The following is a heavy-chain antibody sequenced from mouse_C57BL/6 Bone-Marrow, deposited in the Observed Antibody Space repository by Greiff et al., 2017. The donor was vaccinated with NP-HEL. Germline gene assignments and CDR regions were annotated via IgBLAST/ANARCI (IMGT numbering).Heavy chain of an antibody. D-gene: IGHD2-4*01. J-gene: IGHJ3*01. CDR3: ARDDYVPFAY. CDR1: GYTFTSYW. V-gene: IGHV1-52*01. CDR2: IDPSDSET. Sequence: QVQLQQSGAELVRPGSSVKLSCKASGYTFTSYWMHWVKQRPIQGLEWIGNIDPSDSETHYNQKFKDKATLTVDKSSSTAYMQLSSLTSEDSAVYYCARDDYVPFAYWGQGTLVTVSA.